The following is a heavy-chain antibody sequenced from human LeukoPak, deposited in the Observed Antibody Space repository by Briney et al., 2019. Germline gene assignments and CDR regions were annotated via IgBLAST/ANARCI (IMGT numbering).Heavy chain of an antibody. Sequence: GRSLRLSCTASGFTFSSYGMHWVRQAPGKGLEWVAVISYDGSNKYYADSVKGRFTISRDNSKNTLYLQMNSLRAEDTAVYYCAKSLGYCSGGSCYSFDYGGQGTLVTVSS. D-gene: IGHD2-15*01. V-gene: IGHV3-30*18. CDR2: ISYDGSNK. J-gene: IGHJ4*02. CDR1: GFTFSSYG. CDR3: AKSLGYCSGGSCYSFDY.